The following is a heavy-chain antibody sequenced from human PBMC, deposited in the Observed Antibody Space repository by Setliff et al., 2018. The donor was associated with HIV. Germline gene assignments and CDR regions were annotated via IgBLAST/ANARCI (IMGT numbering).Heavy chain of an antibody. V-gene: IGHV4-61*02. J-gene: IGHJ5*02. CDR3: ARDIWAYGLMGS. D-gene: IGHD4-17*01. Sequence: SETLSLTCTVSGGSISSGSHYWSWIRQPAGKGLEWIGRIHTRGSTDYNPSLKSRVTISVDTSKNQFSLKLSSVTAADTAVYYCARDIWAYGLMGSWGQGTLVTVSS. CDR2: IHTRGST. CDR1: GGSISSGSHY.